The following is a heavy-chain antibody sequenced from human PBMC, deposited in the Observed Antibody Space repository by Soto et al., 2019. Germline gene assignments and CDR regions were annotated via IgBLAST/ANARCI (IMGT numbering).Heavy chain of an antibody. V-gene: IGHV4-39*01. D-gene: IGHD5-18*01. J-gene: IGHJ4*02. CDR2: IYYSGST. CDR1: GGSISTRDSY. Sequence: PSETLSLTCTVSGGSISTRDSYWGWIRQPPGKGLEWLGSIYYSGSTYYSPSLKSRGTISVDTSKNQFSLDLSSVTAAETAVYYCARVYGYSYGHVDYWGQGTLVT. CDR3: ARVYGYSYGHVDY.